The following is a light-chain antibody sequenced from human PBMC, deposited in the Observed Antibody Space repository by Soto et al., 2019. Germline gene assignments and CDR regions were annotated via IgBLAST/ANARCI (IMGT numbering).Light chain of an antibody. Sequence: EIVMTQSPGTRAVSPGERATLSCRAGQGVTTNFAWYQQKSGQSPRLLIYDVSIRATGVPARFSGTGSETDFTLTISGLQSEDSAVYFCQKYNNWPFYFGQGTRLEIK. CDR3: QKYNNWPFY. CDR1: QGVTTN. CDR2: DVS. J-gene: IGKJ5*01. V-gene: IGKV3-15*01.